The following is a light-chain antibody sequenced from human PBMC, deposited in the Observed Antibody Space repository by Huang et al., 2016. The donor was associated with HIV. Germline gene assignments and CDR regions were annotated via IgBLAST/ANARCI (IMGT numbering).Light chain of an antibody. J-gene: IGKJ4*01. Sequence: EIVMTQSPATLSVSPGERTTLSCRASQSISSNLAWYQQKPGQAPRLLIDGASTRATGVPDRFSGSGSGTEFTLTISSLQSEDFAIYYCQHYNNWPPLTFGGGTKVEIK. CDR2: GAS. CDR1: QSISSN. CDR3: QHYNNWPPLT. V-gene: IGKV3-15*01.